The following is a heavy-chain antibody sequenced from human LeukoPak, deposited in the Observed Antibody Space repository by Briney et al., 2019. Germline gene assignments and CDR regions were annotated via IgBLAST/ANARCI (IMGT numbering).Heavy chain of an antibody. CDR1: GFTFSSYS. CDR3: ARDSDQYYDILTGYYKGPFDY. J-gene: IGHJ4*02. Sequence: PGGSLRLSCAASGFTFSSYSMNWVRQAPGKGLEWVAVISYDGSNKYYADSVKGRFTISRDNSKNTLYLQMNSLRAEDTAVYYCARDSDQYYDILTGYYKGPFDYWGQGTLVTVSS. D-gene: IGHD3-9*01. V-gene: IGHV3-30*03. CDR2: ISYDGSNK.